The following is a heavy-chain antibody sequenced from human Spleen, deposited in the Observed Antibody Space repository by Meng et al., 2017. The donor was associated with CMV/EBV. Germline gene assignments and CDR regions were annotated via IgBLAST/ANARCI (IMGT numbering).Heavy chain of an antibody. CDR1: GLTFSSYS. J-gene: IGHJ4*02. Sequence: GGSLRLSCALSGLTFSSYSMNWVRQSPGNGLEWVSYISDSGSAIHYADSVKGRFTISRDNAKNSLYLQMNSLRVEDTAVYYCATHYGDYESSFDYWGQGTLVTVSS. D-gene: IGHD4-17*01. V-gene: IGHV3-48*04. CDR2: ISDSGSAI. CDR3: ATHYGDYESSFDY.